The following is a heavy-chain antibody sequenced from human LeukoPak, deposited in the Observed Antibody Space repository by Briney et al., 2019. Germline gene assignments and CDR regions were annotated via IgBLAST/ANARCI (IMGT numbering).Heavy chain of an antibody. CDR1: GGSISSYY. V-gene: IGHV4-59*01. CDR3: ATDSSGYSGDAFDI. Sequence: SSETLSLTCTVSGGSISSYYWSWIRQPPGKGLEWIGYIYYSGSTNYNPSLKSRVTISVDTSKNQFSLKLSSVTAADTAVYYCATDSSGYSGDAFDIWGQGTMVTVSS. CDR2: IYYSGST. D-gene: IGHD3-22*01. J-gene: IGHJ3*02.